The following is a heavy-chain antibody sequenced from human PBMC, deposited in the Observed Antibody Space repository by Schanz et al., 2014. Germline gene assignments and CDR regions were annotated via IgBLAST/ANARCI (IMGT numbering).Heavy chain of an antibody. D-gene: IGHD2-21*01. V-gene: IGHV3-30*18. J-gene: IGHJ4*02. CDR1: GFTFSTHA. CDR3: AKNQYDDGDLSSFYFDF. Sequence: VQLVESGGGVVQPGRSLRLSCAASGFTFSTHAMHWVRQAPGKGLEWVALVSSDGNNDYYTDSVKGRFTISRDSSKNTLYLQRNSLRPEDTAIYYCAKNQYDDGDLSSFYFDFWGQGTLVTVSS. CDR2: VSSDGNND.